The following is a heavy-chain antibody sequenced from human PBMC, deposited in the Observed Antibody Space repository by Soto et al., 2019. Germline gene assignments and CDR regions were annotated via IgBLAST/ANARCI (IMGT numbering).Heavy chain of an antibody. CDR3: ARVTVLYYYGSGGQYGGMDV. CDR2: IYYSGST. CDR1: GGSISSYY. V-gene: IGHV4-59*01. J-gene: IGHJ6*02. Sequence: LSLTCTVSGGSISSYYWSWIRQPPGKGLEWIGYIYYSGSTNYNPSLKSRVTISVDTSKNQFSLKLSSVTAADTAVYYCARVTVLYYYGSGGQYGGMDVWGQGTTVTVSS. D-gene: IGHD3-10*01.